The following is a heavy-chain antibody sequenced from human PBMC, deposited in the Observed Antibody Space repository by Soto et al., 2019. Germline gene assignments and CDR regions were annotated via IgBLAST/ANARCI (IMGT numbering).Heavy chain of an antibody. CDR1: GGTFSTFG. J-gene: IGHJ4*02. V-gene: IGHV1-69*01. CDR2: IIPFFGTA. D-gene: IGHD3-16*01. CDR3: ARTAPMDAGDKYYYDF. Sequence: QVQLVQSGAEVKKTGSSVKVSCKTSGGTFSTFGISWVRQAPGHGLEWMGGIIPFFGTAEYSQKFEDRLTITADESTNTVYMDLRSLTSEDTAIYYCARTAPMDAGDKYYYDFWGQGALVTVSS.